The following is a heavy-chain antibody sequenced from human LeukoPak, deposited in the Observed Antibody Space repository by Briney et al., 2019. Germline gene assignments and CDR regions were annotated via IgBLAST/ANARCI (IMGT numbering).Heavy chain of an antibody. J-gene: IGHJ5*01. CDR3: AKPISGGLAVTADWFHP. Sequence: GGSLRLSCAASGFAFSVYAMSWLRRPPGKGLEWVSTIIANSGTTSYAASVRGRFTTSRHNTKNTLYLQLNTLRADDTATYYCAKPISGGLAVTADWFHPWGQGTLVVVSS. V-gene: IGHV3-23*01. CDR2: IIANSGTT. D-gene: IGHD6-19*01. CDR1: GFAFSVYA.